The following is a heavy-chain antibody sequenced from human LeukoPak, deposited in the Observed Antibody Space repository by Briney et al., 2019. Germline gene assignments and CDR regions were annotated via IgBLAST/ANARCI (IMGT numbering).Heavy chain of an antibody. CDR3: AREVVLSTSAWFEY. CDR1: GFTFRSYW. CDR2: IKEDGSER. D-gene: IGHD3-22*01. J-gene: IGHJ4*02. V-gene: IGHV3-7*01. Sequence: GGSLRLSCVASGFTFRSYWMSWVRQAPGKGLEWVANIKEDGSERYYVDSVKGRFTISRDNAKNSLYLQMNSLRAEDTAVYYCAREVVLSTSAWFEYWGQGTLVTVSS.